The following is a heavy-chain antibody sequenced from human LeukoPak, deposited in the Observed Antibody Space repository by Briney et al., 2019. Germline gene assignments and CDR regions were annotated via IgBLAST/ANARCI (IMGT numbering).Heavy chain of an antibody. J-gene: IGHJ4*02. V-gene: IGHV3-30*03. CDR3: APDYGDYGGTYGFDY. CDR2: TSYDGTNK. CDR1: GFTFRSYG. Sequence: GGSLRLSCAASGFTFRSYGMHWVRQAPGKGLDWVAVTSYDGTNKYYADSVKGRFTISRDNSKNTLYLQMNSLRAEDTAVYYCAPDYGDYGGTYGFDYWGQGTLVTVSS. D-gene: IGHD4-17*01.